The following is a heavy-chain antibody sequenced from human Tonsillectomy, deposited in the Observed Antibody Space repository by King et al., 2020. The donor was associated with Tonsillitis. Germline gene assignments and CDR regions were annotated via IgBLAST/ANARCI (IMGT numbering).Heavy chain of an antibody. CDR3: ARERLYSSGWGIDY. Sequence: VQLVESGGGVVQPGRSLRLSCAASGFTFRNYGMHWVRQAPGKGLDWVAVISYDGSRKNYADSVKGRFAISRDNSNSTVYLQVNSLRAEDTALYYWARERLYSSGWGIDYWGQGTPVTVSS. J-gene: IGHJ4*02. V-gene: IGHV3-33*05. CDR1: GFTFRNYG. CDR2: ISYDGSRK. D-gene: IGHD6-25*01.